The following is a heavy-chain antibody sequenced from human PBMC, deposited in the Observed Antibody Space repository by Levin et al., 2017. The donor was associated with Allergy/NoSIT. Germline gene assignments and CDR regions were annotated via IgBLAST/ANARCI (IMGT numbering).Heavy chain of an antibody. D-gene: IGHD6-13*01. CDR2: IKNKADGATT. CDR3: TNYSSSWYYFDY. V-gene: IGHV3-15*01. CDR1: GITFSNAW. J-gene: IGHJ4*02. Sequence: GESLKISCAASGITFSNAWMSWARQAPGKGLEWVGRIKNKADGATTEYAAPVKGRFTIPREDSKNTLYLQMNRLKTEDTAVYFCTNYSSSWYYFDYWGQGTLVTVSS.